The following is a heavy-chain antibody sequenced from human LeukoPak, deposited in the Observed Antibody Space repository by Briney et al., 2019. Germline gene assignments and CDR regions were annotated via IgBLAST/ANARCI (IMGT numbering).Heavy chain of an antibody. CDR3: ARDGGWYKRGLDYYYYYMDV. J-gene: IGHJ6*03. Sequence: GGSLRLSCAASGFSFYAYGMNWVRQAPGKGLEWVCRTNANGSSTAYADSGKVRFTISRDNAKNSLYLQMNSLRAEDTALYYCARDGGWYKRGLDYYYYYMDVWGKGTTVTVSS. V-gene: IGHV3-20*04. D-gene: IGHD6-19*01. CDR1: GFSFYAYG. CDR2: TNANGSST.